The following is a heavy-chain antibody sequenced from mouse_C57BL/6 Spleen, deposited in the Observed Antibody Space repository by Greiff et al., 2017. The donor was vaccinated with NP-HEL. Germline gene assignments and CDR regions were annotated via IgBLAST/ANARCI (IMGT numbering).Heavy chain of an antibody. CDR1: GYTFTSYW. D-gene: IGHD2-1*01. CDR3: ARKRRELPPDF. CDR2: IYPGSGST. V-gene: IGHV1-55*01. Sequence: VQLQQPGAELVKPGASVKMSCKASGYTFTSYWITWVKQRPGQGLEWIGDIYPGSGSTNYNEKFKSKATLTVDKSSSTAYMQLSSLTSEDSAVYYCARKRRELPPDFWGKGTTLTVSS. J-gene: IGHJ2*01.